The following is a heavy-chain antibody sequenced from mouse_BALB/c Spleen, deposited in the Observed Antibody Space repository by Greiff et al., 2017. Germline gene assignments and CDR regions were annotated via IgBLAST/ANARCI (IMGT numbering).Heavy chain of an antibody. J-gene: IGHJ3*01. CDR1: GFNIKDTY. V-gene: IGHV14-3*02. CDR3: ARYSWFAY. Sequence: EVQLQQSGAELVKPGASVKLSCTASGFNIKDTYMHWVKQRPEQGLEWIGRIDPANGNTKYDPKFQGKATITADTSSNTAYLQPSSLTSEDTAVYYCARYSWFAYWGQGTLVTVSA. CDR2: IDPANGNT.